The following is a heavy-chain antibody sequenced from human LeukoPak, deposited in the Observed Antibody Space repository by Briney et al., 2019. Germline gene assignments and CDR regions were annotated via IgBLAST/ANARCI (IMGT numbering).Heavy chain of an antibody. CDR2: MNPNSGNT. Sequence: ASVKVSCKASGYTFTSYDINWVRQATGQGHERMGWMNPNSGNTGYAQKFQGRVTMARNTSISTAYMELSSLRSEDTAVYYCARGPLSSSSTPYYYYMDVWGKGTTVTVSS. V-gene: IGHV1-8*01. D-gene: IGHD6-6*01. CDR3: ARGPLSSSSTPYYYYMDV. J-gene: IGHJ6*03. CDR1: GYTFTSYD.